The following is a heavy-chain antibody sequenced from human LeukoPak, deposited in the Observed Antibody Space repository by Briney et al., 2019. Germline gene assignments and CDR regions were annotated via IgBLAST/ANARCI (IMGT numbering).Heavy chain of an antibody. CDR2: IYYSGST. J-gene: IGHJ5*02. CDR1: GGSISSSSYY. V-gene: IGHV4-39*07. Sequence: PSETLSLTCTVSGGSISSSSYYWGWIRQPPGKGLEWIGSIYYSGSTYYNPSLKSRVTISVDTSKNQFSLKLSSVTAADTAVYYCARDLAYGSGNYKTVPNWFDPWGQGTLVTVSS. D-gene: IGHD3-10*01. CDR3: ARDLAYGSGNYKTVPNWFDP.